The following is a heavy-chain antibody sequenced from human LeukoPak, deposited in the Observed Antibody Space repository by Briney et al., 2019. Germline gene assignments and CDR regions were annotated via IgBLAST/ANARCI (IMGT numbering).Heavy chain of an antibody. CDR3: ARYSGSYYFDY. D-gene: IGHD3-10*01. Sequence: PSETLSLTCTVSGGSISSYYWSWIRQPPGKGLEWIGYIYYSGSTNYNPSLKSRVTTSVDTSKNQFSLKLSSVTAADTAVYYCARYSGSYYFDYWGQGTLVTVSS. CDR1: GGSISSYY. V-gene: IGHV4-59*08. J-gene: IGHJ4*02. CDR2: IYYSGST.